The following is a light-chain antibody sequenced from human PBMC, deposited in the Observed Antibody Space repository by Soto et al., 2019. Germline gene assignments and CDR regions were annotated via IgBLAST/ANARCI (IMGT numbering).Light chain of an antibody. CDR1: QSLVKPDGSTY. J-gene: IGKJ4*01. CDR3: MQATQFPLT. V-gene: IGKV2-24*01. Sequence: DIVMTQTPLSSPVTLGQPASISCRSSQSLVKPDGSTYLSWLQQRPGQPPRLLLYKISNRFSGVPARFSGSGAGTDFTLKISTVEAEDVGVYYCMQATQFPLTFGGGTKVEI. CDR2: KIS.